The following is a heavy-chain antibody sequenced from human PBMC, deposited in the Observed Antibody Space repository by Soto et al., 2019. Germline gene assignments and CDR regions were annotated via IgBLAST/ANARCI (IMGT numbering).Heavy chain of an antibody. Sequence: QVQLVESGGGVVQPGTSLRLSCAASGFLFNEYGFHWVRQAPGKGLEWVALIWYDGSREFYRDSVKGRLTISRDNSKNTLYLQVNSLRAEDTAVYYCARGIMVRGGYYFDYWGQGTLVTVSS. V-gene: IGHV3-33*01. CDR2: IWYDGSRE. CDR3: ARGIMVRGGYYFDY. CDR1: GFLFNEYG. D-gene: IGHD3-10*01. J-gene: IGHJ4*02.